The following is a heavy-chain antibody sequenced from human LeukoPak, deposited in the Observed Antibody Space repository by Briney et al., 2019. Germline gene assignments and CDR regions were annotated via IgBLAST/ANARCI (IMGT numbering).Heavy chain of an antibody. V-gene: IGHV3-48*03. Sequence: SLRLSCAASGFTFSSYEMNWVRQAPGKGLEWVSYISSSGSTIYYADSVKGRFTISRDNAKNSLYLQMNSLRAEDTAVYYCARSYSSGWDWFDPWGQGTLVTVSS. CDR3: ARSYSSGWDWFDP. D-gene: IGHD6-19*01. CDR1: GFTFSSYE. J-gene: IGHJ5*02. CDR2: ISSSGSTI.